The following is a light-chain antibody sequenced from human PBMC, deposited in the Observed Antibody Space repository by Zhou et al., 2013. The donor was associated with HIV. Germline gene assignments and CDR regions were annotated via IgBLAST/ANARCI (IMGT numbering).Light chain of an antibody. V-gene: IGKV1-8*01. CDR2: AAS. Sequence: AIRITQSPSSLSASIGDRVTITCRATQGVTTYLAWYQQKSGAAPKLLISAASTLQSGVPSRFSGSGSGTDFTLTISCLQSEDFATYYCQQYYEYPPTFGQGTKVEI. J-gene: IGKJ1*01. CDR1: QGVTTY. CDR3: QQYYEYPPT.